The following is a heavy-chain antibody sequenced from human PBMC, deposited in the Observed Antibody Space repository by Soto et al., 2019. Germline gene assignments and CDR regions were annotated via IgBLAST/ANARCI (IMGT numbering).Heavy chain of an antibody. CDR3: ARLGDYVFYYFDY. Sequence: ETLSLTCAVYGGSFSGYYWSWIRQPPGKGLEWIGEINHSGSTNYNPSLKSRVTISVDTSKNQFSLKLSSVTAADTAVYYCARLGDYVFYYFDYWGQGTLVTVSS. CDR1: GGSFSGYY. J-gene: IGHJ4*02. V-gene: IGHV4-34*01. D-gene: IGHD4-17*01. CDR2: INHSGST.